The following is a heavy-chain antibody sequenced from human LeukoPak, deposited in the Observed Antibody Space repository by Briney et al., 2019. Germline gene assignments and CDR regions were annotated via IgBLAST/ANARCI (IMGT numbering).Heavy chain of an antibody. J-gene: IGHJ6*02. D-gene: IGHD4-11*01. V-gene: IGHV4-59*08. CDR2: IYYSGST. CDR3: ARLNYYYYYGMDV. Sequence: SETLSLTCTVSGGSISSYYWSWIRQPPGKGLEWIGYIYYSGSTNYNPSLKSRVTIPVDTSKNQFSLKLSSVTAADTAVYYCARLNYYYYYGMDVWGQGTTVTVSS. CDR1: GGSISSYY.